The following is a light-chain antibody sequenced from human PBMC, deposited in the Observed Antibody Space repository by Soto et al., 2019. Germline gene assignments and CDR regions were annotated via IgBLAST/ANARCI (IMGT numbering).Light chain of an antibody. J-gene: IGKJ1*01. V-gene: IGKV3-15*01. CDR2: GAS. Sequence: EMVMTQSPASLSVSPGERAIVSCRAGQSISNDLAGYQQKPGQAPRLLIYGASTRATGVPSRFSGSGSGKEFMLTIGSRQSEDFGVYYCQQYNNWPTTFGRGTKVEV. CDR1: QSISND. CDR3: QQYNNWPTT.